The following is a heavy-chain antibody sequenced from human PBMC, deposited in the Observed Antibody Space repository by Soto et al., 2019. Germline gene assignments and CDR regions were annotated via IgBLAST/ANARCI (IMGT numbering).Heavy chain of an antibody. Sequence: GGSLRLSCAASGFTFSSYGMHWFRQAPGKGLEWVAVISYDGSNKYYADSVKGRFTISRDNSKNTLYLQMNSLRAEDTAVYYCAKEGSSGWTLDYWGQGTLVTVSS. CDR2: ISYDGSNK. D-gene: IGHD6-19*01. V-gene: IGHV3-30*18. CDR3: AKEGSSGWTLDY. CDR1: GFTFSSYG. J-gene: IGHJ4*02.